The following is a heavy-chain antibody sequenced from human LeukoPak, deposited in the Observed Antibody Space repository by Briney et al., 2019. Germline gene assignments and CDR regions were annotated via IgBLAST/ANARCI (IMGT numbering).Heavy chain of an antibody. D-gene: IGHD6-13*01. CDR2: ISGSGGST. Sequence: SGGSLRLSCAASGFTSSSYAMSWVRQAPGKGLEWVSAISGSGGSTYYADSVKGRFTISRDNSKNTLYLQMNSLRAEDTAVYYCAKVYSSSPYIDYWGQGTLVTVSS. CDR1: GFTSSSYA. J-gene: IGHJ4*02. CDR3: AKVYSSSPYIDY. V-gene: IGHV3-23*01.